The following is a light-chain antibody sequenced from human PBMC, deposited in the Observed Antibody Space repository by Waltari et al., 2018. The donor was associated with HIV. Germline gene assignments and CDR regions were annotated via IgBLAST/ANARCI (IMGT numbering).Light chain of an antibody. V-gene: IGLV2-11*01. CDR1: SRDIGIYNY. J-gene: IGLJ1*01. Sequence: QSALTQPRSVSGSPGPSVTLSCTGTSRDIGIYNYVSWYQQHPGKAPKLLISDVTRRPSGVPDRFSGSKSGNTASLTISGLQADDEADYYCCSYAGNFIYVFGTGTKVTVL. CDR2: DVT. CDR3: CSYAGNFIYV.